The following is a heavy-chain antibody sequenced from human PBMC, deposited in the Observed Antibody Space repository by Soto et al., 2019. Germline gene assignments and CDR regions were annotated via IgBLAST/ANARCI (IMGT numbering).Heavy chain of an antibody. Sequence: PGGSLRLSCAASGFTFSSYGMHWVRQAPGKGLEWVAVIWCDGSNKYYADSVKGRFTISRDNSKNTLYLQMNSLRAEDTAVYYCARDQGDFWSGYYNYWGQGTLVTVSS. D-gene: IGHD3-3*01. V-gene: IGHV3-33*01. CDR1: GFTFSSYG. CDR3: ARDQGDFWSGYYNY. CDR2: IWCDGSNK. J-gene: IGHJ4*02.